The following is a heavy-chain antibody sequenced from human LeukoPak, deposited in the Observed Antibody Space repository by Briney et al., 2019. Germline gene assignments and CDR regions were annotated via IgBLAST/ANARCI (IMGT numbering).Heavy chain of an antibody. D-gene: IGHD3-22*01. CDR1: GGSISSSRHY. J-gene: IGHJ4*02. V-gene: IGHV4-39*01. Sequence: SETLSLTCTVSGGSISSSRHYWGWIRQPPGKGLEWIGNILYSGSTNYNPSLKSRVTISVDTSKNQFSLKLSSVTAADTADYYCVRRVAGSGYRDSWGQGTRVTVSS. CDR2: ILYSGST. CDR3: VRRVAGSGYRDS.